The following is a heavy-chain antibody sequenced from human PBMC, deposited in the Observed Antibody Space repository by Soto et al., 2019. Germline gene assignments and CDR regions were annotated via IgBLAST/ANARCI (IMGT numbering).Heavy chain of an antibody. CDR2: IIPDGGST. J-gene: IGHJ4*02. CDR3: AGGGPELATIGSFDF. D-gene: IGHD1-1*01. Sequence: QVQVVQSGAEVKKPGASVKVSCKASVYTFTNYYIHWVRQAAGQGLEWIGRIIPDGGSTHYAQKFEGRVIMTRDTSTSTVYKEWNSRRSDDSAEYYCAGGGPELATIGSFDFWGQGTLVTVSS. V-gene: IGHV1-46*01. CDR1: VYTFTNYY.